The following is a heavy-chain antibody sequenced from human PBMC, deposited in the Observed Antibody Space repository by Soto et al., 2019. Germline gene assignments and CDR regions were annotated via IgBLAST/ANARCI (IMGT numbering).Heavy chain of an antibody. CDR3: ATSHWMSSGWLFDY. CDR1: GGTFSSYA. Sequence: WASVKVSCKASGGTFSSYAISWVRQAPGQGLEWMGGIIPIFGTANYAQKFQGRVTITADESTSTAYMELSSLRSEDTAVYYCATSHWMSSGWLFDYWGQGTLVTVSS. V-gene: IGHV1-69*13. CDR2: IIPIFGTA. J-gene: IGHJ4*02. D-gene: IGHD6-19*01.